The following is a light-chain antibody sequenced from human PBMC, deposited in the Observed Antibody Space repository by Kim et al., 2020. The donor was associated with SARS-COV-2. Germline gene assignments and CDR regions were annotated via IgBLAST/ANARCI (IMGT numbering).Light chain of an antibody. V-gene: IGKV3-11*01. J-gene: IGKJ4*01. CDR3: QQRSNWPPVT. CDR1: HNIHTY. Sequence: PGQRATLSCRPSHNIHTYLPWYQPKPAYAPRHLIYEISNRATRNPARYSGTGSGTGFTLTITTMEPEVIAVYYCQQRSNWPPVTFGAGTTV. CDR2: EIS.